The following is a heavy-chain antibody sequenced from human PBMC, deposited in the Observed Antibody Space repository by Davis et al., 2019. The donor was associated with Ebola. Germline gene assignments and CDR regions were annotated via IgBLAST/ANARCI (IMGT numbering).Heavy chain of an antibody. J-gene: IGHJ4*02. D-gene: IGHD4-17*01. CDR3: ARGHTVTTHMDY. V-gene: IGHV3-21*01. CDR2: ISSSSSYI. Sequence: GGSLRLSCAASGFTFSSYSMNWVRQAPGKGLEWVSSISSSSSYIYYADSVKGRFTISRDNAKNSLYLQMNSLRAEDTAVYYCARGHTVTTHMDYWGQGTLDTVSS. CDR1: GFTFSSYS.